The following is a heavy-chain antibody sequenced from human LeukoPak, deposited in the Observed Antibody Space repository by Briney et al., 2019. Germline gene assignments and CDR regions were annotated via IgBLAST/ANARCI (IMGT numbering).Heavy chain of an antibody. CDR1: GFTLSSYE. CDR3: AKYHTSTVAPTGDFDY. Sequence: PGGSLRLSCTASGFTLSSYEMSWIRQAPGKGLEWVSSIDYSGGSTHYADSVMGRFTISRDNSRNTLYLQMNSLRAEDTAVYYCAKYHTSTVAPTGDFDYWGQGTLVTVSS. CDR2: IDYSGGST. J-gene: IGHJ4*02. D-gene: IGHD4-23*01. V-gene: IGHV3-23*01.